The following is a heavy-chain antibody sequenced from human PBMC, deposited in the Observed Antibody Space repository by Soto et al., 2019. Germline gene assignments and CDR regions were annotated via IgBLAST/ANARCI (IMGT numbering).Heavy chain of an antibody. CDR1: GFTFSSYG. J-gene: IGHJ5*02. CDR2: ISYDGSNK. Sequence: GGSLRLSCAASGFTFSSYGMHWVRQAPGKGLEWVAVISYDGSNKYYADSVKGRFTISRDNSKNTLYLQMNSLRAEDTAVYYCAKAYLDTNWFDPWGQGTLVTVSS. CDR3: AKAYLDTNWFDP. D-gene: IGHD1-26*01. V-gene: IGHV3-30*18.